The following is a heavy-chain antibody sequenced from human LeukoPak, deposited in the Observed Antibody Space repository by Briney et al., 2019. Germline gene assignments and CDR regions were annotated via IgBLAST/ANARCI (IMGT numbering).Heavy chain of an antibody. J-gene: IGHJ6*02. CDR1: GGSISSYY. V-gene: IGHV4-59*01. D-gene: IGHD2-2*01. CDR3: AREDIVVVPAATSETYYYYYGMDV. CDR2: IYYSGST. Sequence: SETLSLTCTVSGGSISSYYWSWIRQPPGKGLEWIGYIYYSGSTNYNPSLKSRVTMSVDTSKNQFSLKLSSVTAADTAVYYCAREDIVVVPAATSETYYYYYGMDVWGQGTTVTVSS.